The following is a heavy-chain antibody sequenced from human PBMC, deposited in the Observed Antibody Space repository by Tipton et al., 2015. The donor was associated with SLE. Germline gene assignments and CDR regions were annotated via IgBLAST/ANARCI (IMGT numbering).Heavy chain of an antibody. CDR1: GYSISSGYY. J-gene: IGHJ5*02. V-gene: IGHV4-38-2*02. CDR3: ARSSDCSSTSCYGGYYDFWSGYYRYHWFDP. Sequence: TLSLTCTVSGYSISSGYYWGWIRQPPGQGLEWIGSIYHSGSTYYNPSLKSRVTISVDTSKNQFSLKPSSVTAADTAVYYCARSSDCSSTSCYGGYYDFWSGYYRYHWFDPWGQGTLVTVSS. D-gene: IGHD3-3*01. CDR2: IYHSGST.